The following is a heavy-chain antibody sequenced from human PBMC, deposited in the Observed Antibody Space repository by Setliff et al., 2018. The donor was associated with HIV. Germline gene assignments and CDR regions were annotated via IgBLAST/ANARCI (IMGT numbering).Heavy chain of an antibody. D-gene: IGHD2-2*01. CDR2: IYYSGST. J-gene: IGHJ4*02. CDR3: ARAGTSTPQSFDH. CDR1: GGSFSGYY. V-gene: IGHV4-34*01. Sequence: SETLSLTCAVYGGSFSGYYWSWIRQSPGKGLEWIGSIYYSGSTYYNPSLRSRVTVSVGTSKSQFSLKLRSLTAADTAVYSCARAGTSTPQSFDHWGQGTLVTVSS.